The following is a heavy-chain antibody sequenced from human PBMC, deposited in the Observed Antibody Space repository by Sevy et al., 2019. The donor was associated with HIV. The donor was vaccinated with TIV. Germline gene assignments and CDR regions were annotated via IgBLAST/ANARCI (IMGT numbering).Heavy chain of an antibody. V-gene: IGHV3-53*01. CDR1: GFTVSSHY. J-gene: IGHJ4*02. CDR2: IYSGGST. Sequence: GGSLRLSCAASGFTVSSHYMSWVRQAPGKGLEWVSVIYSGGSTYYADSVKGRCTISRDNSKNTLYLQMNSLRAEDTAVYHCARDPSYSDYTGGIDSWGQGTLVTVSS. D-gene: IGHD4-17*01. CDR3: ARDPSYSDYTGGIDS.